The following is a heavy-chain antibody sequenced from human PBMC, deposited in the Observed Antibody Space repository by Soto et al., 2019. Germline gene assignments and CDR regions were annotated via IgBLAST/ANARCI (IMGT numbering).Heavy chain of an antibody. Sequence: GSLRLSCAASGFTFSSYAMHWVRQAPGKGLEYVSAISSNGGSTYYANSVKGRFTISRDNSKNTLYLQMGSLRAEDMAVYYCARGHIAARTVPFDIWGQGTMVTVSS. J-gene: IGHJ3*02. CDR2: ISSNGGST. CDR1: GFTFSSYA. V-gene: IGHV3-64*01. CDR3: ARGHIAARTVPFDI. D-gene: IGHD6-6*01.